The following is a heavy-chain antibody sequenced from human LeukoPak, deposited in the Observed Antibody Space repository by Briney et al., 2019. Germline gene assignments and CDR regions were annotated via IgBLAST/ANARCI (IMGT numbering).Heavy chain of an antibody. J-gene: IGHJ4*02. V-gene: IGHV4-39*07. CDR1: GGSISNRNHY. Sequence: SETLSLTCTVSGGSISNRNHYWGWIRQPPGEGLEWIGSIYYSGSTYYNPSLKSRVTISVDTTKNQFSLKLSSVTAADTAVYYCARYYYDSSGYQYFDYWGQGTLVTVSS. D-gene: IGHD3-22*01. CDR3: ARYYYDSSGYQYFDY. CDR2: IYYSGST.